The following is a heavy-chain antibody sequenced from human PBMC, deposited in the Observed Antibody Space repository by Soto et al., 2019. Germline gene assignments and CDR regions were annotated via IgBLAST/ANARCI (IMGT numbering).Heavy chain of an antibody. CDR2: IIPIFGTA. D-gene: IGHD2-15*01. Sequence: QVQLVQSGAEVKKPGSSVKVSCKASGGTFSSYAISWVRQAPGQGLEWMGGIIPIFGTANYAQKFQGRVTSTADESTSTAYMELGSLRSEDTAVYYCARDLDCSGGSCQYGMDVWGQGTTVTVSS. V-gene: IGHV1-69*01. J-gene: IGHJ6*02. CDR3: ARDLDCSGGSCQYGMDV. CDR1: GGTFSSYA.